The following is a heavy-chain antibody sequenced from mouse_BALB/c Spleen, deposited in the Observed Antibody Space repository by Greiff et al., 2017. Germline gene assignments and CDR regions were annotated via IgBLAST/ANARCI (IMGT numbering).Heavy chain of an antibody. J-gene: IGHJ4*01. V-gene: IGHV5-6*01. CDR2: ISSGGSYT. CDR3: ARHEALLGDY. Sequence: EVQLQQSGGDLVKPGGSLKLSCAASGFTFSSYGMSWVRQTPDKRLEWVATISSGGSYTYYPDSVKGRFTISRDNAKNTLYLQISSLKSEDTAMYYCARHEALLGDYWGQGTSVTVSS. CDR1: GFTFSSYG.